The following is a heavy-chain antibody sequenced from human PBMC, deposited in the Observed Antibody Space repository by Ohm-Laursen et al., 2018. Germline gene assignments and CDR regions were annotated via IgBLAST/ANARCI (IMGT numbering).Heavy chain of an antibody. J-gene: IGHJ6*02. CDR3: ARGRPASYYYYAMDV. Sequence: SLRLSCAASGFTFEEYGMNWVRQAPGKGLEWVSYISGSGSVTYYADSVKGRFTVSRDNAKNSLYLQVNSLRAEDTAVYSCARGRPASYYYYAMDVWGQGTTVTVSS. V-gene: IGHV3-48*03. CDR1: GFTFEEYG. CDR2: ISGSGSVT.